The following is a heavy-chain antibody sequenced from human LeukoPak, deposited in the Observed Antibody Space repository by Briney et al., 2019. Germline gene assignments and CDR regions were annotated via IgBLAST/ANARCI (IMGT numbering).Heavy chain of an antibody. Sequence: GGSLRLSCAASGFTFDDYGMSWVRQAPGKGLEWVSGINWNGGSTGYADSVKGRFTISRDNAKNSLYLRMNSLRAEDTALYYCARGYYYDSSGYPSPLDYWGQGTLVTVSS. CDR2: INWNGGST. CDR1: GFTFDDYG. CDR3: ARGYYYDSSGYPSPLDY. V-gene: IGHV3-20*04. J-gene: IGHJ4*02. D-gene: IGHD3-22*01.